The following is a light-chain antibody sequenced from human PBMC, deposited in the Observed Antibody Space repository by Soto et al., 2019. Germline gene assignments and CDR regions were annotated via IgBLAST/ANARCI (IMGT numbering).Light chain of an antibody. CDR2: DVS. CDR1: SSDVGGYNY. CDR3: SSYTSSSTLV. J-gene: IGLJ2*01. V-gene: IGLV2-14*01. Sequence: QSALTQPASVSGSPRQSITISCTGTSSDVGGYNYVSWYQQHPGKAPKLMIYDVSNRPSGVSNRFSGSKSGNTASLTISGLQAEYEADYYCSSYTSSSTLVFGGGTQLTVL.